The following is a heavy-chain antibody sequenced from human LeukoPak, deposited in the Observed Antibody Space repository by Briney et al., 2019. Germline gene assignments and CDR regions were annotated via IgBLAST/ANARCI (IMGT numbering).Heavy chain of an antibody. Sequence: ASVKVSCKASGYTFTTYDMHWVRQASGQGLEWMGWVSPNSGKTAYAQKFQDRVTMTRDTSISTGYMELSSLRSGDTAVYYCVRGYFNWNYAGVGEYYYMDVWGKGTTVTVSS. V-gene: IGHV1-8*02. D-gene: IGHD1-7*01. CDR1: GYTFTTYD. J-gene: IGHJ6*03. CDR2: VSPNSGKT. CDR3: VRGYFNWNYAGVGEYYYMDV.